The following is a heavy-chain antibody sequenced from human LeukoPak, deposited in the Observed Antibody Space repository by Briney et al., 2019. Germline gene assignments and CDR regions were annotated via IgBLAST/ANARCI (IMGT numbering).Heavy chain of an antibody. Sequence: PGGSLRLSCAASGFTFNAYSLHWVRQAPGKGLEYVSGINPNGGSTYYANSVKGRFTISRDNSKNTLYLQMGSLRAEDMAVYYCVRHRSFDYWGQGTLVTVSS. J-gene: IGHJ4*02. CDR3: VRHRSFDY. V-gene: IGHV3-64*01. CDR1: GFTFNAYS. CDR2: INPNGGST.